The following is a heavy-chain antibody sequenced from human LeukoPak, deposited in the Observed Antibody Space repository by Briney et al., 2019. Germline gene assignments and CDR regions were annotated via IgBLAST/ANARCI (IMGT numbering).Heavy chain of an antibody. J-gene: IGHJ4*02. CDR2: IYHSGST. CDR3: ARAYSRSSLPGEVGI. Sequence: SETLSLTCAVSGGSISSGGYSWGWIRQPPGKGLEWIGYIYHSGSTYYNPSLKSRVTISVDRSKNQFSLKLSSVTAADTAVYYCARAYSRSSLPGEVGIWGQGTLVTVSS. D-gene: IGHD2-21*01. V-gene: IGHV4-30-2*01. CDR1: GGSISSGGYS.